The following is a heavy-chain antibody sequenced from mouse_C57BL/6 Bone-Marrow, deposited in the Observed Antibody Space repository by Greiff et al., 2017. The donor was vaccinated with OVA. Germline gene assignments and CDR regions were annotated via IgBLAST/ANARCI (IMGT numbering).Heavy chain of an antibody. CDR2: INPGSGGT. Sequence: VQLQQSGPELVKPGSSVKVSCKASGYAFTNYLIEWVKQRPGQGLEWIGVINPGSGGTNYNEKFKGKATLTADKSSSTAYMQLSSLTSEDSAVYCCTVIYYDYLDYWGQGTTLTVSS. V-gene: IGHV1-54*01. CDR1: GYAFTNYL. D-gene: IGHD2-4*01. J-gene: IGHJ2*01. CDR3: TVIYYDYLDY.